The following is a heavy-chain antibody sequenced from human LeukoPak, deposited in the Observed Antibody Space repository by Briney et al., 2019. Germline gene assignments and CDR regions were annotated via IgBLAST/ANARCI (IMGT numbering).Heavy chain of an antibody. CDR2: IYYSGST. D-gene: IGHD3-16*02. Sequence: PSETLSLTCTVSGGSISSSSYYWGWIRQPPGKGLDWIGRIYYSGSTYYNPSLKSRVTISVDTSKNQFSLKLSSVTAADTAVYYCARRRVGETQYVWGSYRQYYFDYWGQGTLVTVSS. CDR3: ARRRVGETQYVWGSYRQYYFDY. J-gene: IGHJ4*02. V-gene: IGHV4-39*01. CDR1: GGSISSSSYY.